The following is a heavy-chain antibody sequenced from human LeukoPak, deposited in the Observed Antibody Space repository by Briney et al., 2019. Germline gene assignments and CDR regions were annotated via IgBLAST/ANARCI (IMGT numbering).Heavy chain of an antibody. CDR3: ATVYSSSWYLSFDY. CDR1: GGSISSYY. J-gene: IGHJ4*02. D-gene: IGHD6-13*01. Sequence: SETLSLTCTLSGGSISSYYWNWIRQSPGKGLEWIGYSSYSGRNNYNPSLKSRVTISVDTSKNQFSLKLSSVTAADTAVYYCATVYSSSWYLSFDYWGQGTLVTVSS. CDR2: SSYSGRN. V-gene: IGHV4-59*01.